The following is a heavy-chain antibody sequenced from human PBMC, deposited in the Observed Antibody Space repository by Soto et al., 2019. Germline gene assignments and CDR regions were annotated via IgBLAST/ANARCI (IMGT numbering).Heavy chain of an antibody. CDR1: GYTFTRYG. D-gene: IGHD2-21*02. J-gene: IGHJ4*02. CDR2: ISAYNGKT. V-gene: IGHV1-18*04. Sequence: AAVKVPCKASGYTFTRYGIRWVGQAPGQGREWMGWISAYNGKTNYAQKLEGRVTRTTDTSTGPDYVDLRGLRCDGRGRDCRVIDEDCGCAWYSDYCGQGTLVTVSS. CDR3: VIDEDCGCAWYSDY.